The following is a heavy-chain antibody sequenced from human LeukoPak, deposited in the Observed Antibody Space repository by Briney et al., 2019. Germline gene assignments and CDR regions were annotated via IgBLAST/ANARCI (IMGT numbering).Heavy chain of an antibody. Sequence: GGSLRLSCVASGFILKTYEMSWVRQAPGKGLEWLSYISVGGSDEDYADSVKGRFSISRDNAKNSLFLQMNSLRVEDTAVYYCARDVGFNNGWPACGQGTLVTVSS. CDR2: ISVGGSDE. J-gene: IGHJ5*02. CDR3: ARDVGFNNGWPA. D-gene: IGHD6-19*01. V-gene: IGHV3-48*03. CDR1: GFILKTYE.